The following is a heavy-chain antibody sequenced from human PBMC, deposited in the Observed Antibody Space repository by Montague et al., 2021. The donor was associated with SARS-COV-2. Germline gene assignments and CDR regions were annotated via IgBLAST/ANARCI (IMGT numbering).Heavy chain of an antibody. Sequence: SETLSLTCSVSGEPISGFFWNWIRQPPGKGLEWIGRIYASGGTDYNPSLESRVTMSVDTSKNQFSLKVNSVTAADTALYYCARGVVAALPVVDYWGRGTLVTVSS. CDR3: ARGVVAALPVVDY. V-gene: IGHV4-4*07. D-gene: IGHD2-15*01. CDR2: IYASGGT. CDR1: GEPISGFF. J-gene: IGHJ4*02.